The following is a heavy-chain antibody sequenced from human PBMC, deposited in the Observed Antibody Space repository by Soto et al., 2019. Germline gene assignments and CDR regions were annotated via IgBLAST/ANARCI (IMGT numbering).Heavy chain of an antibody. CDR2: IYYSGST. CDR3: ARRPRITMVHSYYYGMDV. Sequence: PSETLSLTCTVSGGSISSYYWTWIRQPPGKGLEWIGYIYYSGSTNYNPSLKSRVTISVATSKTQFSLKLSSVTAADTAMYYCARRPRITMVHSYYYGMDVWGQGTTVTVSS. CDR1: GGSISSYY. J-gene: IGHJ6*02. D-gene: IGHD3-10*01. V-gene: IGHV4-59*08.